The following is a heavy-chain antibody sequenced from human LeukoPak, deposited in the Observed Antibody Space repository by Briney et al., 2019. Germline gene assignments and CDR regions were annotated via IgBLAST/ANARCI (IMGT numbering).Heavy chain of an antibody. V-gene: IGHV1-69*04. CDR1: GYTFTGYY. CDR3: ARDGRGSVSGTPLYYYYGMDV. D-gene: IGHD1-1*01. CDR2: IIPILGIA. J-gene: IGHJ6*02. Sequence: SVKVSCKASGYTFTGYYMHWVRQAPGQGLEWMGRIIPILGIANYAQKFQGRVTITADKSTSTAYMELSSLRSEDTAVYYCARDGRGSVSGTPLYYYYGMDVWGQGTTVTVSS.